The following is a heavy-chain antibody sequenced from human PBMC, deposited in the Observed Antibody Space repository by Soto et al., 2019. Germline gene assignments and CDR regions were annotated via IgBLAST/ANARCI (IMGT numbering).Heavy chain of an antibody. CDR3: AALGYCSGGSCHWAFDI. D-gene: IGHD2-15*01. CDR1: GYSFTSYW. CDR2: IYPGDSDT. J-gene: IGHJ3*02. V-gene: IGHV5-51*01. Sequence: LGESLKISCKGSGYSFTSYWIGWVRQMPGKGLEWMGIIYPGDSDTRYSPSFQGQVTISADKSISTAYLQWSSLKASDTAMYYCAALGYCSGGSCHWAFDIWGQGTMVTVSS.